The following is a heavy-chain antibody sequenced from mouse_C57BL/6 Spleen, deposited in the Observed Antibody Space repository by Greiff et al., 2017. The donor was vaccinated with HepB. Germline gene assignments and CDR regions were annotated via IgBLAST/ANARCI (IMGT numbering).Heavy chain of an antibody. CDR1: GFTFSSYT. CDR3: AREGAYYSNYRTGWYFDV. D-gene: IGHD2-5*01. V-gene: IGHV5-9*01. J-gene: IGHJ1*03. Sequence: EVQLVESGGGLVKPGGSLKLSCAASGFTFSSYTMSWVRQTPEKRLEWVATISGGGGNTYYPDSVKGRFTISSDNAKNTLYLQMSSLRSEDTALYYCAREGAYYSNYRTGWYFDVWGTGTTVTVSS. CDR2: ISGGGGNT.